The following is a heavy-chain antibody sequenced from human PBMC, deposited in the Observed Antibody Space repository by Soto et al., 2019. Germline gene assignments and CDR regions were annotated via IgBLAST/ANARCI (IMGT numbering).Heavy chain of an antibody. CDR3: ARDRGYDAHDYYYNAMDV. V-gene: IGHV3-30-3*01. CDR2: ISYDGSNK. D-gene: IGHD2-15*01. Sequence: GGSLRLSCAASGFTFSSYAMHWVRQAPGKGLEWVAVISYDGSNKYYADSVKGRFTISRDNSKNTLYLQMNSLRAEDTAVYYCARDRGYDAHDYYYNAMDVWGQGTMVTVSS. CDR1: GFTFSSYA. J-gene: IGHJ6*02.